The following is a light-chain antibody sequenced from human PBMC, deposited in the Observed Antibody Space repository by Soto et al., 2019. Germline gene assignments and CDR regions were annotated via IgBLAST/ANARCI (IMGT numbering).Light chain of an antibody. Sequence: EIVVTQFPATLSVSPGERATLSCRTSQSVSTHLAWFQHRPGQAPRLLIYETSTRATGVPARFTGSGSETEFTLTISSLQSEDFAVYYCQQYHIWYTFGQGTELEIK. V-gene: IGKV3-15*01. CDR3: QQYHIWYT. J-gene: IGKJ2*01. CDR2: ETS. CDR1: QSVSTH.